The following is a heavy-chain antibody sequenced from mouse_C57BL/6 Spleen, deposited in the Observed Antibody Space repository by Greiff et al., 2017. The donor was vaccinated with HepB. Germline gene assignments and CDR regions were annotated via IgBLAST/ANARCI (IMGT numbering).Heavy chain of an antibody. Sequence: QVQLQQSGPGLVQPSQSLSITCTVSGFSLTSYGVHWVRQSPGKGLEWLGVIWSGGSTDYNAAFISRLSISKDNSKSQVFFKMNSLQADDTAIYYCASERSGPFDYWGQGTTLTVSS. J-gene: IGHJ2*01. V-gene: IGHV2-2*01. CDR3: ASERSGPFDY. CDR2: IWSGGST. D-gene: IGHD3-2*02. CDR1: GFSLTSYG.